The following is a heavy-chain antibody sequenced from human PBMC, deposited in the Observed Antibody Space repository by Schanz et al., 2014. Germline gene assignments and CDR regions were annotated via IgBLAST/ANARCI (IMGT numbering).Heavy chain of an antibody. J-gene: IGHJ4*02. CDR3: ARSRGFDSIFDF. CDR1: GFNFKAYA. CDR2: ISSSGTSI. V-gene: IGHV3-48*01. Sequence: EVQLLESGGGLVQPGGSLRLSCAASGFNFKAYAMSWVRQAPGKGLEWVSFISSSGTSIYYADSVKGRFTISRDNAKNSLYLQMNSLRAEDTAVYYCARSRGFDSIFDFWGRGTLVTVSS. D-gene: IGHD5-12*01.